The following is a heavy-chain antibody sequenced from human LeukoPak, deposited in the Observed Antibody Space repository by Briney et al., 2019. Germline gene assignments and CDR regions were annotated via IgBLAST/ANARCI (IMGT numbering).Heavy chain of an antibody. D-gene: IGHD3-10*01. CDR2: SNQSGST. Sequence: TSETLSLTCTIYGGSFSGYYWSWIRQFPGKGLEWIGESNQSGSTNYKPSLKSRVTISVDTSKNQFSLKLSSVTAADTAVYYCARVSRITMVRGVPDYWGQGTLVTVSS. CDR3: ARVSRITMVRGVPDY. CDR1: GGSFSGYY. V-gene: IGHV4-34*01. J-gene: IGHJ4*02.